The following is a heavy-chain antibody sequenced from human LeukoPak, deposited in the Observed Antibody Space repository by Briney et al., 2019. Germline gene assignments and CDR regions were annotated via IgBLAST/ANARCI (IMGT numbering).Heavy chain of an antibody. Sequence: ASVKVSCKASGYTFTGYYMHWVRQAPGQGLEWMGWINPNSGGTNYAQKFQDRVTMTRDTSISTAYMELSRLRSDDTAVYYCARVDAADNWFDPWGQGTLVTVSS. D-gene: IGHD2-2*01. J-gene: IGHJ5*02. CDR3: ARVDAADNWFDP. CDR2: INPNSGGT. V-gene: IGHV1-2*02. CDR1: GYTFTGYY.